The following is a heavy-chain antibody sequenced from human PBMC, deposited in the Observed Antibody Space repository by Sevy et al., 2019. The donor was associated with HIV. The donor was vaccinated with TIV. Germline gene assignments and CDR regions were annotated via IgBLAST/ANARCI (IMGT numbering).Heavy chain of an antibody. D-gene: IGHD2-15*01. CDR1: GFTVSGNY. CDR3: ASTSCSGGSCYSLIDA. CDR2: IYSGGST. Sequence: GGSLRLSCAASGFTVSGNYMSWVRQAPGKGLEWVSVIYSGGSTYYADSVKGRFTISRDTSKTTQYLQMNSLRFEDTAVYYCASTSCSGGSCYSLIDAWGQGTLVTVSS. V-gene: IGHV3-66*02. J-gene: IGHJ4*02.